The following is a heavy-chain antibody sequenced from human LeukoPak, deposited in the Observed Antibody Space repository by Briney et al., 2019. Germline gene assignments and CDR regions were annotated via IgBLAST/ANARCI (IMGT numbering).Heavy chain of an antibody. CDR2: IKEDGSAQ. Sequence: GGSLRLSCVASGFTFSRDWMSWVRQAPGNGLEWVANIKEDGSAQYYADSVKGRFTISRNNTKNSLYLQMNSLTAEDTAMYYCAKDGDGYHNWGQGALVTVSS. CDR1: GFTFSRDW. V-gene: IGHV3-7*01. CDR3: AKDGDGYHN. D-gene: IGHD3-9*01. J-gene: IGHJ4*02.